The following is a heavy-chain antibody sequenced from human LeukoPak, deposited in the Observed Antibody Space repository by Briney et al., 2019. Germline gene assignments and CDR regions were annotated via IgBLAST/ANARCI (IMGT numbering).Heavy chain of an antibody. Sequence: SETLSLTRTVSGGSISSSGYYWGWIRQPPGKGLEWVGSVYYTGSTFYNPSLKSRVTISVDTSKNQFSLKLSSVTAADTAVYYCARGYGSGSYYYYYYGMDVWGQGTTVTVSS. CDR3: ARGYGSGSYYYYYYGMDV. CDR1: GGSISSSGYY. D-gene: IGHD6-19*01. J-gene: IGHJ6*02. V-gene: IGHV4-39*07. CDR2: VYYTGST.